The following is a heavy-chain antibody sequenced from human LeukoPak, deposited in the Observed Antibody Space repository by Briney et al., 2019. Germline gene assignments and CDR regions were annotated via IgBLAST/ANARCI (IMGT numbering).Heavy chain of an antibody. CDR1: GYTLTECS. D-gene: IGHD1-7*01. V-gene: IGHV1-24*01. Sequence: ASVKVSCKVSGYTLTECSMYWVRQAPGQGLEWMGGSNPEDGETIYAQKFQGRVTMTEDTSTDTAYMELSRLRSEDTAMYYCVTDVLELWCHWGEGALVTVSS. J-gene: IGHJ4*02. CDR3: VTDVLELWCH. CDR2: SNPEDGET.